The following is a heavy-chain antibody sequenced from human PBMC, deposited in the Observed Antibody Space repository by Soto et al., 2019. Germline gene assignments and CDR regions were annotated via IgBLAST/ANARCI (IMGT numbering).Heavy chain of an antibody. CDR3: ARSWVGFWSGYYTVDYFDY. CDR1: GGTFSSYV. CDR2: IIPIFGTA. V-gene: IGHV1-69*12. D-gene: IGHD3-3*01. Sequence: QVQLVQSGAEVKKPGSSVKVPCKASGGTFSSYVISWVRQAPGQGLEWMGGIIPIFGTANYAQKFQGRVTITADESTSTAYMELSSLRSEDTAVYYCARSWVGFWSGYYTVDYFDYWGQGTLVTVSS. J-gene: IGHJ4*02.